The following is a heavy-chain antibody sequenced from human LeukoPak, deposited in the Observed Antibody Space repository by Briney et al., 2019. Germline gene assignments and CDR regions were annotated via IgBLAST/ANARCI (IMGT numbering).Heavy chain of an antibody. CDR1: GDSVSSGY. J-gene: IGHJ1*01. CDR2: IYDSGIT. CDR3: AGRGHRYSRD. Sequence: SETLSLTCTVSGDSVSSGYWNWIRHPPGRGLEWIGYIYDSGITDYSPSLKSRLTMSVDASNNQFSLTLSSVTAADTAVYYCAGRGHRYSRDWGQGILVTVSS. V-gene: IGHV4-4*09. D-gene: IGHD2-15*01.